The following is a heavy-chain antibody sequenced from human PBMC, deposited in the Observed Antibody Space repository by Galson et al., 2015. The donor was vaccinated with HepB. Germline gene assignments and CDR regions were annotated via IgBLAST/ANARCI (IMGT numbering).Heavy chain of an antibody. Sequence: SVKVSCKASGYTFTSHYMHWVRQAPGQGLEWMGIINPTGGSTTFAQKFQGRVTLTRDTSTTTVYMELSSLTSGDTALYYCARGRSSSSEAFDYWGQGTLVTVSS. CDR3: ARGRSSSSEAFDY. V-gene: IGHV1-46*01. CDR2: INPTGGST. D-gene: IGHD6-6*01. CDR1: GYTFTSHY. J-gene: IGHJ4*02.